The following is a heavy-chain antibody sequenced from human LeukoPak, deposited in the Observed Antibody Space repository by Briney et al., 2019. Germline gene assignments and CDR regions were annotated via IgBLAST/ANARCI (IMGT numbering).Heavy chain of an antibody. Sequence: ASAKVSCKASGYTFTSYHINWVRQDTGQGLEWMGWMNPNSGNTGYAQKFQGRVTMTRNTSISTAYMELSSLRSEDTAVYYCLVGATRFDYWGQGTLVAVSS. D-gene: IGHD1-26*01. CDR2: MNPNSGNT. J-gene: IGHJ4*02. CDR1: GYTFTSYH. CDR3: LVGATRFDY. V-gene: IGHV1-8*01.